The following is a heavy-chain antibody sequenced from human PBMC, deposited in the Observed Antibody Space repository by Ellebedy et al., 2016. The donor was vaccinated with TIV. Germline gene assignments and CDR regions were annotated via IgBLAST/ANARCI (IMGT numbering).Heavy chain of an antibody. CDR1: GFTFSSYT. J-gene: IGHJ4*02. V-gene: IGHV3-21*01. CDR3: ARAGDYNLLSPAGGY. Sequence: GESLKISCAASGFTFSSYTINWVRQAPGKGLEWVSSISTTSSYIYYADSVKGRFTISRDNAKNSLYLQMSSLRAEDTAVYYCARAGDYNLLSPAGGYWGQGTLVTVSS. D-gene: IGHD4-17*01. CDR2: ISTTSSYI.